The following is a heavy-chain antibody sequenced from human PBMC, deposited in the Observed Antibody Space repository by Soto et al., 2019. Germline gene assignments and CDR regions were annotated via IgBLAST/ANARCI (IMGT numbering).Heavy chain of an antibody. J-gene: IGHJ4*02. CDR2: ISYDGSNT. D-gene: IGHD3-3*01. CDR1: GFTFNSYG. V-gene: IGHV3-30*18. Sequence: QVQLVESGGGVVQPGRSLRLSCAASGFTFNSYGMHWVRQAPGKGLEWVARISYDGSNTNYVESVKGQFTISRENSKNTVDPLMVSLTAEDTAVYYCAKDTYYQDVSGYYIFDYWGQGSLVTGSS. CDR3: AKDTYYQDVSGYYIFDY.